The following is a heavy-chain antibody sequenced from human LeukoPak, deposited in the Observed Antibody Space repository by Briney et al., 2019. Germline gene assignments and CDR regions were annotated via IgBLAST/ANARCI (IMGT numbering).Heavy chain of an antibody. CDR3: ARALAITMVRGATFDY. CDR2: IYYSGST. V-gene: IGHV4-59*01. D-gene: IGHD3-10*01. CDR1: GGSISSYY. Sequence: PSETLSLTCTVSGGSISSYYWSWIRQPPGKGLEWIGYIYYSGSTNYNPSLKSRVTISVDTSKNQFSLKLSSVTAADTAVYYCARALAITMVRGATFDYWGQGTLVTVSS. J-gene: IGHJ4*02.